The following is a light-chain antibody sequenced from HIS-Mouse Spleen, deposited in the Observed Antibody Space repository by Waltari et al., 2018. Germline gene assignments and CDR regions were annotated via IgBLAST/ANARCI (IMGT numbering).Light chain of an antibody. CDR3: SSYTSSSTF. CDR1: SSYFGGYNY. J-gene: IGLJ1*01. Sequence: QSALTQPASVSGSPGQSITISCTGTSSYFGGYNYFSWYQQHPGKAPKLMIYQVSNRPSGVSNRFSGSKSGNTASLTISGLQAEDEADYYCSSYTSSSTFFGTGTKVTVL. V-gene: IGLV2-14*01. CDR2: QVS.